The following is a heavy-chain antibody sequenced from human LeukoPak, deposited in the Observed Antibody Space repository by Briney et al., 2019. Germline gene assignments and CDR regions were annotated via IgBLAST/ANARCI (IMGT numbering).Heavy chain of an antibody. CDR1: GYSFTSYW. Sequence: GASLQISCKGSGYSFTSYWIGWVRQLPGKGLEWMGIIYPDDSDTRYSPSFQGQVTISADKSISTAYLQWNSLKASDTAMYFCATHANARREVGPTSWGQGTLVTVSS. D-gene: IGHD1-26*01. V-gene: IGHV5-51*01. CDR3: ATHANARREVGPTS. CDR2: IYPDDSDT. J-gene: IGHJ4*02.